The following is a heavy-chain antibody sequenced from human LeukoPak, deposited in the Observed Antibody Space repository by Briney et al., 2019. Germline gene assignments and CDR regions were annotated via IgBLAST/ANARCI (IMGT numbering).Heavy chain of an antibody. CDR2: IYYSGST. V-gene: IGHV4-39*01. D-gene: IGHD2-2*01. J-gene: IGHJ5*02. CDR3: ARRTFTSCSP. Sequence: PSETLSLTCTVSGGSISSSSYYWGWIRQPPGKGLEWIGSIYYSGSTYYNPSLKSRVTISVDTSKNQFSLKLSSVTAADTAVYYCARRTFTSCSPWGQGTLVTVSS. CDR1: GGSISSSSYY.